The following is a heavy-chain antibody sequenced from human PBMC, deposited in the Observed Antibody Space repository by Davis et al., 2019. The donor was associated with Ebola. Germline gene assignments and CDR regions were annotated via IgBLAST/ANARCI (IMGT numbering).Heavy chain of an antibody. Sequence: AASVKVSCKASGYIFTTYGMHWLRQAPGQGLEWMGWINTNTGNPTYAQGFTGRFVFSLDTSVSTAYLQISSLKPDDTAVYYCARVDFYDSIGDDYWGQGTLVTVSS. CDR3: ARVDFYDSIGDDY. J-gene: IGHJ4*02. CDR1: GYIFTTYG. D-gene: IGHD3-22*01. V-gene: IGHV7-4-1*02. CDR2: INTNTGNP.